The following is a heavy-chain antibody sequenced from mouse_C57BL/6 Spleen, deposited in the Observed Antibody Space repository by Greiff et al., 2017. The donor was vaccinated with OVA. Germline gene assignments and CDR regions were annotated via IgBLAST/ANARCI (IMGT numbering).Heavy chain of an antibody. CDR2: IYPGSGST. J-gene: IGHJ3*01. D-gene: IGHD1-1*01. Sequence: QVQLKQPGAELVKPGASVKMSCKASGYTFTSYWITWVKQRPGQGLEWIGDIYPGSGSTNYNEKFKSKATLTVDTSACTAYMQLSSLISEASACYYCALYSSCSWFAYWGQGTLVTVSA. V-gene: IGHV1-55*01. CDR3: ALYSSCSWFAY. CDR1: GYTFTSYW.